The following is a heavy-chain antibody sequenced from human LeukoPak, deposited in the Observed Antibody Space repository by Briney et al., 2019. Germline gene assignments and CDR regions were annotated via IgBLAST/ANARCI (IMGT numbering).Heavy chain of an antibody. CDR1: GFTLSNNY. J-gene: IGHJ3*02. V-gene: IGHV3-53*01. CDR2: IYSGGST. Sequence: GGSLRLSCAASGFTLSNNYMSWVRQAPGKGLEWVSVIYSGGSTYYADSVKGRFTISRDNSKNTLYLQMNSLRAEDTAVEYCARDRGYRSGGSCSRDIWGQGTMVTVSS. D-gene: IGHD2-15*01. CDR3: ARDRGYRSGGSCSRDI.